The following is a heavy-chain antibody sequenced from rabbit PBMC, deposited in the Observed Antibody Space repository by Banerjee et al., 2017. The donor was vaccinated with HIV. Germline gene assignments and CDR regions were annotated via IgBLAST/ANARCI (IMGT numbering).Heavy chain of an antibody. J-gene: IGHJ4*01. CDR3: ARDLAGVIGWNFNL. D-gene: IGHD4-1*01. CDR2: IYAGTTGTT. V-gene: IGHV1S40*01. CDR1: GFSFSNKYV. Sequence: QSLEGSGGDLVKPGASLTLTCTASGFSFSNKYVMCWVRQAPGKGLEWIAYIYAGTTGTTDYATWAKGRFTISKASWTTVTLQMTSLTAADTATYFCARDLAGVIGWNFNLWGQGTLVTVS.